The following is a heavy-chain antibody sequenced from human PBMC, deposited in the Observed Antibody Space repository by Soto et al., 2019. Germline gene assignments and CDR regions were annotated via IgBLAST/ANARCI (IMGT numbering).Heavy chain of an antibody. J-gene: IGHJ5*02. CDR2: IDWDDDK. CDR3: AHMIDYPNLFDP. CDR1: GFSLSTSGMC. D-gene: IGHD3-22*01. Sequence: SGPTLVNPTQTLTLTCTFSGFSLSTSGMCVSWIRQPPGKALEWLALIDWDDDKYYSTSLKTRLTISKDTSKNQVVLTMTNMDPVDTATYYCAHMIDYPNLFDPWGQGSLVIVSS. V-gene: IGHV2-70*12.